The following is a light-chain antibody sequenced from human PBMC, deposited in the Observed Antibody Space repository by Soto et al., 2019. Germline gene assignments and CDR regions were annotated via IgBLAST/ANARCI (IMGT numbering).Light chain of an antibody. CDR2: EGG. Sequence: QSVLTQPASVSGSPGQSITISCTGTSSDVVSYNLVSWYQQHPGKAPKLMIYEGGKRPSGVSDRFSGSKSGNTASLTISGLQAEDEADYYCCTYAGGTTWVFGGGTKLTVL. CDR3: CTYAGGTTWV. V-gene: IGLV2-23*01. CDR1: SSDVVSYNL. J-gene: IGLJ3*02.